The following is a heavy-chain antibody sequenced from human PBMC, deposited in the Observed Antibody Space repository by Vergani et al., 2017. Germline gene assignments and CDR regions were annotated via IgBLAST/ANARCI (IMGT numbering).Heavy chain of an antibody. CDR2: IYSGGST. V-gene: IGHV3-66*01. CDR1: GFTFDDYT. D-gene: IGHD3-10*01. J-gene: IGHJ4*02. CDR3: ARGPLYGDFDY. Sequence: EVQLVESGGVVVQPGGSLRLSCAASGFTFDDYTMHWVRQAPGKGLEWVSVIYSGGSTYYADSVKGRFTISRDNSKNTLYLQMNSLRAEDTAVYYCARGPLYGDFDYWGQGTLVTVSS.